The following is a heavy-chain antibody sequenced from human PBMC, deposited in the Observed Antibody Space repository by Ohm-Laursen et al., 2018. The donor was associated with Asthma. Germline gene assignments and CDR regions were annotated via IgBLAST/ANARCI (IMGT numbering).Heavy chain of an antibody. CDR3: ARAPVRLDSSGYYYPDY. D-gene: IGHD3-22*01. J-gene: IGHJ4*02. Sequence: GSSVKVSCKAPGGTFSSYAISWVRQAPGQGLEWMGGIIPIFGTANYAQKFQGRVTITADESTSTAYMELSSLRSEDTAVYYCARAPVRLDSSGYYYPDYWGQGTLVTVSS. CDR1: GGTFSSYA. CDR2: IIPIFGTA. V-gene: IGHV1-69*01.